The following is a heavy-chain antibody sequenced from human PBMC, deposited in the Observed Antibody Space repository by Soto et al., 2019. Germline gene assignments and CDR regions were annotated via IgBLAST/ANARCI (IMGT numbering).Heavy chain of an antibody. CDR1: GDSVSSNSAA. CDR3: AREESITMVRGVIGLWFDP. Sequence: SQTLSLTCAISGDSVSSNSAAWNWIRQSPSRGLEWLGRTYYRSKWYNDYAVSVKSRITINPDTSKNQFSLQLNSVTPEDTAVYYCAREESITMVRGVIGLWFDPWGQGTLVTVS. J-gene: IGHJ5*02. CDR2: TYYRSKWYN. V-gene: IGHV6-1*01. D-gene: IGHD3-10*01.